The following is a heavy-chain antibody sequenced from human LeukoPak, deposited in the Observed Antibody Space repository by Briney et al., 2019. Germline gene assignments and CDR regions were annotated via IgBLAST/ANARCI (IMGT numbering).Heavy chain of an antibody. J-gene: IGHJ4*02. CDR3: AKETPEGVTFDY. Sequence: GGSLRLSCAASGFTFSSYSMNWVRQAPGKGLEWVSSISSSSSYIYYADSVQGRFTISRDNSKNTLYLQMNSLRAEDTAVYYCAKETPEGVTFDYWAQGTLVTVSS. CDR2: ISSSSSYI. CDR1: GFTFSSYS. V-gene: IGHV3-21*04. D-gene: IGHD5-18*01.